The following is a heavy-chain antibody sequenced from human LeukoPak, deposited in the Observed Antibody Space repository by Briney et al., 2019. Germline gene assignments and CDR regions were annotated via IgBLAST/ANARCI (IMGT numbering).Heavy chain of an antibody. J-gene: IGHJ3*02. Sequence: SGGSLRLSCAASGFTFNSYWMSWVRQAPGKGLEWVANIKQDGSEKYYVDSVKGRFTISRDNAKNSLYLQMNSLRAEDTAVYYCAKSPYYYLGGAFDIWGQGTMVTVSS. V-gene: IGHV3-7*01. D-gene: IGHD3-10*01. CDR1: GFTFNSYW. CDR3: AKSPYYYLGGAFDI. CDR2: IKQDGSEK.